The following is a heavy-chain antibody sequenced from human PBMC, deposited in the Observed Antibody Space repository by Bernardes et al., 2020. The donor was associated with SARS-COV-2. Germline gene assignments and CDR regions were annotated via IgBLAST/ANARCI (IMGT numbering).Heavy chain of an antibody. D-gene: IGHD1-26*01. CDR1: GFSFSSND. CDR2: ICNDGPNK. V-gene: IGHV3-33*01. Sequence: GGSLRLSCAASGFSFSSNDMHWVRQAPGKGLEWLAVICNDGPNKYSADSVKGRFTISRDNSQNTLYLQMNSLRVEDEAVYFCSRAWYSGAWYGFDFWGQGAQVIV. CDR3: SRAWYSGAWYGFDF. J-gene: IGHJ4*02.